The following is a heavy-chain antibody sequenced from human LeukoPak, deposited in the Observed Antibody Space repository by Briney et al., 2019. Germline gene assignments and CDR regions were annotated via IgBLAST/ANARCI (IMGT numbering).Heavy chain of an antibody. CDR2: INSDGSST. Sequence: GGSLRLSCAASGFTFSSYWMHWVRQAPGKGLVWVSRINSDGSSTSYADSVKGRFTISRDNAKNTLYLQMNSLRAEDTAIYYCARDPYNGNYGDSYYYYMDVWGKGTTVTISS. J-gene: IGHJ6*03. D-gene: IGHD1-26*01. V-gene: IGHV3-74*01. CDR3: ARDPYNGNYGDSYYYYMDV. CDR1: GFTFSSYW.